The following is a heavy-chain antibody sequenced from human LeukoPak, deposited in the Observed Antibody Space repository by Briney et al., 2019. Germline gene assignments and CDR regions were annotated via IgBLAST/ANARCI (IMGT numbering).Heavy chain of an antibody. CDR1: GGSFSGYY. Sequence: SETLSLTCAVYGGSFSGYYWSWIRQPPGKGLEWIGEINHSGSTNYNPSLKSRVTISVDTSKNQFSLKLSSVTAADTAVYYCARHSMVRGVISLIDYWGQGTLVTVSS. V-gene: IGHV4-34*01. D-gene: IGHD3-10*01. J-gene: IGHJ4*02. CDR2: INHSGST. CDR3: ARHSMVRGVISLIDY.